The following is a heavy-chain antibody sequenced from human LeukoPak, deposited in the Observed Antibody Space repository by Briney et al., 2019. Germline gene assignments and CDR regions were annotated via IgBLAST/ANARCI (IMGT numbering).Heavy chain of an antibody. Sequence: GGSLRLSCAASGFTFSSYGMHWVRQAPGKGLEWVAVISYDGSNKYYADSVKGRFTISRDNSKNTLYLQMNSLRAEDTAVYYCAKVPYDSSGYYQSYYFDYWGQGTLVTVSS. J-gene: IGHJ4*02. CDR3: AKVPYDSSGYYQSYYFDY. D-gene: IGHD3-22*01. V-gene: IGHV3-30*18. CDR2: ISYDGSNK. CDR1: GFTFSSYG.